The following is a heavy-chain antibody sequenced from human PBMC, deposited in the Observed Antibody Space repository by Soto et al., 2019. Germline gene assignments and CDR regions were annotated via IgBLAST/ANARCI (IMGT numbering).Heavy chain of an antibody. D-gene: IGHD4-17*01. J-gene: IGHJ4*02. CDR2: GSYSGTT. CDR1: GVSVSSGSFY. Sequence: SETLSLTCTVSGVSVSSGSFYGAWIRQPPGKGLEWIGFGSYSGTTNYKPSLKSRVTISVDTSRSQISLKVSSLTAADTAVYYCARGATVTQFDYWGRGTLVTVYS. V-gene: IGHV4-61*01. CDR3: ARGATVTQFDY.